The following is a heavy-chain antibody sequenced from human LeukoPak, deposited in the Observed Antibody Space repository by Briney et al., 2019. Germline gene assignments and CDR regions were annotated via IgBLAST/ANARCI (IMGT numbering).Heavy chain of an antibody. J-gene: IGHJ4*02. CDR3: ARGRTSGYAGTFDY. CDR1: GFTFSSYE. V-gene: IGHV3-48*03. Sequence: GGSLRLSRAASGFTFSSYELNWVRQAPGKGLGWVSHISSSGTTIYYADSVKGRFTISRDNANNSLYLQMNSLRAEDTAVYFCARGRTSGYAGTFDYWGQGTLVTVSS. CDR2: ISSSGTTI. D-gene: IGHD3-22*01.